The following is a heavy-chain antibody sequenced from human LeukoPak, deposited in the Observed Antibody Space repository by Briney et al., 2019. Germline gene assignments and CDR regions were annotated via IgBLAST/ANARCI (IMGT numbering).Heavy chain of an antibody. V-gene: IGHV4-4*02. D-gene: IGHD7-27*01. Sequence: SETLSLTCAVSGGSISSSYWWSWVRQPPGKGLEWIGEVYHSGSTNYYPSLKSRVTMSVDTSKNQFSLKLSSVTAADTAVYYCARDNWGPFRYYYYMDVWGKGTTVTISS. CDR1: GGSISSSYW. CDR3: ARDNWGPFRYYYYMDV. CDR2: VYHSGST. J-gene: IGHJ6*03.